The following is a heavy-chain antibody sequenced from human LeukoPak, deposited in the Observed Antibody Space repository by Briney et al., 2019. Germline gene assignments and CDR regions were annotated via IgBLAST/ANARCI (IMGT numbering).Heavy chain of an antibody. CDR3: ARSYSNAGYYFYGMDV. CDR1: GGSISTYY. V-gene: IGHV4-59*08. J-gene: IGHJ6*02. Sequence: SETLSLTRTVSGGSISTYYWSWIRQPPGKGLEWIGYIYYSGYTNYNPSLKSRVTISLDTSKNQFSLKLSSVTAADTAVYYCARSYSNAGYYFYGMDVWGQGTTVTVSS. CDR2: IYYSGYT. D-gene: IGHD4-11*01.